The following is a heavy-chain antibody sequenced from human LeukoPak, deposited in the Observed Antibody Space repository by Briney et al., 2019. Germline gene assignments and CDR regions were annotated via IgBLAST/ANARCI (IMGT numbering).Heavy chain of an antibody. CDR1: GGSLSIYY. CDR2: IYYSGST. Sequence: SETLSLTCTVSGGSLSIYYWSWIRQPPGKGLEWIGYIYYSGSTNYNPSLKSRVTISVDTSKNQFSLKLSSVTAADTAVYYCARGAVVAAPVTDWGQGTLVTVSS. V-gene: IGHV4-59*01. J-gene: IGHJ4*02. D-gene: IGHD2-15*01. CDR3: ARGAVVAAPVTD.